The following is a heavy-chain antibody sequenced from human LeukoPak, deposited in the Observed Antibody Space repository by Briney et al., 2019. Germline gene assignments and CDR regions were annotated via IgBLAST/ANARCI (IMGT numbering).Heavy chain of an antibody. CDR3: ARGMYYYYYYMDV. CDR2: IYYSGSP. V-gene: IGHV4-39*07. CDR1: GGSISSSSYY. Sequence: SETLSLTCTVSGGSISSSSYYWGWIRQPPGKGLEWIGNIYYSGSPYYNPSLKSRVTISVDTSKNQFSLKLSSVTAADTAVYYCARGMYYYYYYMDVWGKGTTVTVSS. J-gene: IGHJ6*03.